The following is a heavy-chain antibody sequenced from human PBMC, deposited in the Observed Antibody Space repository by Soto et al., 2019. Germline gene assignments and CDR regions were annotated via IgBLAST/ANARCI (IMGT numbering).Heavy chain of an antibody. D-gene: IGHD3-10*01. J-gene: IGHJ2*01. CDR3: ARYYYGSGTSYWYFDL. CDR1: GGSFSGYY. V-gene: IGHV4-34*01. CDR2: INHSGST. Sequence: SETLSLTCAVYGGSFSGYYWSWIRQPPGKGLEWIGEINHSGSTNYNPSLKSRVTISVDTSKNQFSLKLSSVTAADTAVYYCARYYYGSGTSYWYFDLWGRGTLVT.